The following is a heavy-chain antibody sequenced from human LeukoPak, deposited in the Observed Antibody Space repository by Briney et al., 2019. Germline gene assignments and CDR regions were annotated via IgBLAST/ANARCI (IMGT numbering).Heavy chain of an antibody. CDR2: INQHESEK. D-gene: IGHD5-24*01. J-gene: IGHJ5*02. Sequence: GGSLRLSCAASGFTFTNYWMSWVRQAPGKGLEWVANINQHESEKYYVDSVKGRFTISRDNAKNSLYLQMNSLRAEDTDVYFCAKDQRGLENWFDPWGQGTLVTVSS. CDR3: AKDQRGLENWFDP. CDR1: GFTFTNYW. V-gene: IGHV3-7*01.